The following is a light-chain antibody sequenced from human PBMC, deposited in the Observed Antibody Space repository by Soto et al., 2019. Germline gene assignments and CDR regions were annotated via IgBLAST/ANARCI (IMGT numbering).Light chain of an antibody. CDR2: GAS. CDR3: QQYDDWPKT. V-gene: IGKV3-15*01. J-gene: IGKJ1*01. Sequence: EIVMTQSPATLSMSPGERATLSCRASQSVSNNLAWYQQKPGQAPRLLIYGASTRATGIPATFSGSGSATEFTLTISSLHSEDFAVYYCQQYDDWPKTFGQGTKV. CDR1: QSVSNN.